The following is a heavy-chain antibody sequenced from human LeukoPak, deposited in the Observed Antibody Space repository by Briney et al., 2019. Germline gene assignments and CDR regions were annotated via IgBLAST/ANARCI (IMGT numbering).Heavy chain of an antibody. CDR1: GGSISSYS. CDR3: ARVHTYGSGSYSPAFDY. CDR2: IYYSGST. V-gene: IGHV4-59*01. J-gene: IGHJ4*02. D-gene: IGHD3-10*01. Sequence: SETLSLTCTVSGGSISSYSWSWIRQPPGEGLEWIGYIYYSGSTNYKPSLKSRVTISVDKSKNQFSLKLSSVTAADTAVYYCARVHTYGSGSYSPAFDYWGQGTLVTVSS.